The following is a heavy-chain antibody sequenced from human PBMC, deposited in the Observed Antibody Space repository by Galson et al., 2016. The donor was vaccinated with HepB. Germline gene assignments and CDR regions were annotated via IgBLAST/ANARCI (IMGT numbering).Heavy chain of an antibody. CDR2: ISYDGSNK. J-gene: IGHJ4*02. CDR1: GFTFSSYG. Sequence: SLRLSCAASGFTFSSYGMHWVRQAPGKGLEWVAVISYDGSNKYYADSVKGRLNISRDNSKNTRYLQMNSLRAEDTAVYYCAKWGGSGYDWARLDDWGQGTLVTDAS. V-gene: IGHV3-30*18. CDR3: AKWGGSGYDWARLDD. D-gene: IGHD5-12*01.